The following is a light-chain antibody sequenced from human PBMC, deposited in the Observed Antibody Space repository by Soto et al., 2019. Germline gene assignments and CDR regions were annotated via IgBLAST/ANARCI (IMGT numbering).Light chain of an antibody. CDR3: QQYSSYSKWT. Sequence: DIQMTQSPSTLSASVGDRVTITCRASQSISMWLAWYQQKPGKAPNLLIYDASSLESGVPSRFSGSGSGTDFTLTISSLQPDDFATYYYQQYSSYSKWTFGQGTKVELK. V-gene: IGKV1-5*01. J-gene: IGKJ1*01. CDR1: QSISMW. CDR2: DAS.